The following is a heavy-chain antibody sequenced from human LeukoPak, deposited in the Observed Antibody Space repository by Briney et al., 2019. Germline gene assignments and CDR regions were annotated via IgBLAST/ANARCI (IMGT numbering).Heavy chain of an antibody. D-gene: IGHD4-17*01. Sequence: GRSLRLSCPASGFTFSSYAMQWVRQAPGKGLEWVAVISYDGSNKYYADSVKGRFTISRDNSNNTLYLQMNSLRAEGTAVYECARGHGADWFDPWGEGTLVTVSS. V-gene: IGHV3-30-3*01. J-gene: IGHJ5*02. CDR3: ARGHGADWFDP. CDR2: ISYDGSNK. CDR1: GFTFSSYA.